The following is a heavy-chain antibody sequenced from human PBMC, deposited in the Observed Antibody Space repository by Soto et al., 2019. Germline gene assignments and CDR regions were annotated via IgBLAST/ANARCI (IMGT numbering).Heavy chain of an antibody. Sequence: EVQLLESGGGLVQPGGSLRLSCTASGFTFSRHAMTWVRQAPGKGLEWVSGLSDSGGSIYYADSVKGRFTISRDNSMNTLYLQMNTLRAEDTAIYCCAKVSSSWSAGFFALWGQGTLVTVSS. J-gene: IGHJ4*02. CDR2: LSDSGGSI. CDR1: GFTFSRHA. CDR3: AKVSSSWSAGFFAL. D-gene: IGHD6-13*01. V-gene: IGHV3-23*01.